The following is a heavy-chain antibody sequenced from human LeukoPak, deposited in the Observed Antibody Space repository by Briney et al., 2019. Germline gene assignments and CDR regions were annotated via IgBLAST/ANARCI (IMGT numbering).Heavy chain of an antibody. J-gene: IGHJ6*02. CDR1: GFTFSSYE. D-gene: IGHD1/OR15-1a*01. CDR2: ISGSGTTI. V-gene: IGHV3-48*03. CDR3: ARGPLNTFGMGD. Sequence: GGSLRLSCAASGFTFSSYEMSWVRQAPGKRLEWISYISGSGTTIYYADSVRGRFTISRDNAKNSLYLQMSGLRAEDTAVYYCARGPLNTFGMGDWGQGTTVTVSS.